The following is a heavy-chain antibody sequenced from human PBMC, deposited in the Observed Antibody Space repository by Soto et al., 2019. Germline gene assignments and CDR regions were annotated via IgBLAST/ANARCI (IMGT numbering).Heavy chain of an antibody. CDR2: MNPKSGDT. D-gene: IGHD1-26*01. CDR3: ARGGSSVVGATVY. CDR1: GYTFTDYG. Sequence: QVQLVQSGAEVKMPGASVKVSCKASGYTFTDYGINWVRQATGQGLEWMGWMNPKSGDTVYAQKFQGRVSMTRATAIRTAYMELNSLKSEDTAVYYCARGGSSVVGATVYWGQGTLVTVSS. J-gene: IGHJ4*02. V-gene: IGHV1-8*01.